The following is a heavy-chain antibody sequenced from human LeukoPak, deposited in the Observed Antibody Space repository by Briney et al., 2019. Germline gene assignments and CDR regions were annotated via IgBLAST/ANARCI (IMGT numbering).Heavy chain of an antibody. V-gene: IGHV1-18*04. J-gene: IGHJ4*02. Sequence: ASVKVSCKPSGYTFTSVGISWVRQAPGQGLGWMGWIGAYNGDTNYAQKFQGRVTMTTDTSTSTAYMDLRSLRSDDTAVYYCTRDHCRGDNCPSFDYWGQGTLVTVSS. CDR1: GYTFTSVG. CDR2: IGAYNGDT. CDR3: TRDHCRGDNCPSFDY. D-gene: IGHD2-15*01.